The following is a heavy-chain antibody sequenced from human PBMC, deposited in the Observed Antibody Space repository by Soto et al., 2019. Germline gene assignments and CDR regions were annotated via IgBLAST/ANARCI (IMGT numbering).Heavy chain of an antibody. D-gene: IGHD3-16*01. Sequence: QVQLQESGPGLVKPSQTLSLTCTVSGGSISSGNYYWSWIRQHPGKGLEWIGYIYYSGSTYYNPSLKSRVTISADTSKNQRSLKLSSVTAADTAVYYCARSLGVSSLDYWGQGTRVTVSS. CDR1: GGSISSGNYY. CDR3: ARSLGVSSLDY. CDR2: IYYSGST. J-gene: IGHJ4*02. V-gene: IGHV4-31*03.